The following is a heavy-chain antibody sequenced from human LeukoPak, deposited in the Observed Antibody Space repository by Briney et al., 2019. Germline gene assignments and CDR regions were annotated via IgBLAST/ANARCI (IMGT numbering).Heavy chain of an antibody. CDR3: ARGYDYGDYVGDFDY. CDR2: ITTYNDNK. CDR1: GYTFISYG. J-gene: IGHJ4*02. Sequence: PVASVKVSCRASGYTFISYGFSWVRQAPGQGLEWMGWITTYNDNKHYAQKLQGRVTMTTETSTSTAYMDLRGLRSDDTAVYYCARGYDYGDYVGDFDYWGQGTLVTVSS. D-gene: IGHD4-17*01. V-gene: IGHV1-18*01.